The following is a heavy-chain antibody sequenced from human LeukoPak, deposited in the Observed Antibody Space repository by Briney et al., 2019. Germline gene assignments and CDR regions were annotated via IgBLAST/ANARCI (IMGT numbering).Heavy chain of an antibody. D-gene: IGHD3-10*01. CDR2: IHYSGST. J-gene: IGHJ4*02. Sequence: SETLSLTCTGSGGSISSSSYYWGWIRQPPGKGLEWIGSIHYSGSTYYNPSLKSRVTISVDTSKNQFSLKLSSVTAADTAVYYCARVPVRYGSGSYYNPYYFDYWGQGTLVTVSS. CDR1: GGSISSSSYY. CDR3: ARVPVRYGSGSYYNPYYFDY. V-gene: IGHV4-39*07.